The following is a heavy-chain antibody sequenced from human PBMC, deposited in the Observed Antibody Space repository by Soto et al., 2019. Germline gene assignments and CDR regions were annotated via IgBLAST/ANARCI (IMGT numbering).Heavy chain of an antibody. Sequence: QVQLVESGGGVVQPGRSLRLSCAASGFTFSSYGMHWVRQAPGKGLEWVAVISYDGSNKYYADSVKGRFTISRDNSKNTLYLQMNSLRAEDTAVYYCANILRFDYWGQGTLVTVSS. CDR3: ANILRFDY. CDR2: ISYDGSNK. CDR1: GFTFSSYG. V-gene: IGHV3-30*18. J-gene: IGHJ4*02.